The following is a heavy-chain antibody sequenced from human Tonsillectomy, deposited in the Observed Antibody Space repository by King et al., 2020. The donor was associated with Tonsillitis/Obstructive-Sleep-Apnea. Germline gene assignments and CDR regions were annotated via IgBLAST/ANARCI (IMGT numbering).Heavy chain of an antibody. J-gene: IGHJ5*02. CDR2: IYYSGST. CDR1: GGSISSYY. V-gene: IGHV4-59*08. Sequence: VQLQESGPGLVKPSETLSLTCTVSGGSISSYYWSWIRQPPGKGLEWIGYIYYSGSTNYNPSLKSRVTISVDTSKNQFSLKLSSVTAADTAVYYCARHGSEYSSNWTGDWFDPWGQGALVTVSS. CDR3: ARHGSEYSSNWTGDWFDP. D-gene: IGHD6-13*01.